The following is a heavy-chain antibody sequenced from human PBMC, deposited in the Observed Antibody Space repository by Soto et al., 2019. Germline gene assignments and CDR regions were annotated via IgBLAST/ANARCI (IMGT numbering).Heavy chain of an antibody. D-gene: IGHD6-6*01. V-gene: IGHV1-18*01. CDR1: GYTFTNYG. CDR2: ISAYNGDT. CDR3: ARVRKLVGYFYYYMDV. Sequence: ASVKVSCKASGYTFTNYGITWVRQAPGQGLEWMGWISAYNGDTHYTQRLQGRVTMTTDTSTSTAYMELRGLRSDDTAVYYCARVRKLVGYFYYYMDVWGKGTTVTISS. J-gene: IGHJ6*03.